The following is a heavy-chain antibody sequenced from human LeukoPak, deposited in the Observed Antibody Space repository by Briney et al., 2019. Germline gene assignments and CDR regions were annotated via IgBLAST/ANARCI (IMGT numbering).Heavy chain of an antibody. J-gene: IGHJ4*02. V-gene: IGHV3-23*01. CDR2: ISNNGSYT. Sequence: GGSLRLSCAASGFTFSSSAMSWVHQAPGKGLEGVSAISNNGSYTYYADSVQGRFTISRDNSKSALCLQMNSLRAEDTAVYYYAKQLGYCSDGSCYFPYWGQGTLVTVSS. D-gene: IGHD2-15*01. CDR1: GFTFSSSA. CDR3: AKQLGYCSDGSCYFPY.